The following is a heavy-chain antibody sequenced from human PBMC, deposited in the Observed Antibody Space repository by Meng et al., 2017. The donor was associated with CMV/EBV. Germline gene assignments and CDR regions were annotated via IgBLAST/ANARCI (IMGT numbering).Heavy chain of an antibody. CDR3: ARDLRVVLGQYNWFDP. Sequence: GESLKISCAASGFTFSSYGMHWVRQAPGKGLEWVAFIRYDGSNKYYADSVKGRFTISRDNSKNTLYLQMNSLRAEDTAVYYCARDLRVVLGQYNWFDPWGQGTLVTVSS. D-gene: IGHD3-16*01. J-gene: IGHJ5*02. V-gene: IGHV3-30*02. CDR1: GFTFSSYG. CDR2: IRYDGSNK.